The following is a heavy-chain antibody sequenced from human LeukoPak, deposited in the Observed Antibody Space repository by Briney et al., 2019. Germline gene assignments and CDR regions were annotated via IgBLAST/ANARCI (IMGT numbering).Heavy chain of an antibody. D-gene: IGHD3-22*01. CDR2: IYYSGST. Sequence: SETLSLTCTVSGGSISSGGYYWSWIRQHPGKGLEWIGYIYYSGSTYYNPSLKSRVTMSVDTSKNQFSLRLSSVTAADTAVYYCARHYDLYYYTDVWGKGTTVTVSS. J-gene: IGHJ6*03. CDR3: ARHYDLYYYTDV. CDR1: GGSISSGGYY. V-gene: IGHV4-31*03.